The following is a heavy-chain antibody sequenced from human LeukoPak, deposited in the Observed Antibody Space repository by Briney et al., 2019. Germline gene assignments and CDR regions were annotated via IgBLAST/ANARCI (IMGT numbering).Heavy chain of an antibody. D-gene: IGHD5-12*01. CDR2: ISAYSGNT. Sequence: ASVKVSCKASGYTFTSYGISWVRQAPGQGLELVGWISAYSGNTNYAQKLQGRVTMTTDTSTSTTYMELRSMRSDDTGVYYCARDRGNSGYDWENYYYYMDVWGKGTTVTISS. J-gene: IGHJ6*03. CDR3: ARDRGNSGYDWENYYYYMDV. CDR1: GYTFTSYG. V-gene: IGHV1-18*01.